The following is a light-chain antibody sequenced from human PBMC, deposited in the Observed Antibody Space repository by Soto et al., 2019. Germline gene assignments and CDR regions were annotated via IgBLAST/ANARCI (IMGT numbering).Light chain of an antibody. CDR1: QSVSGS. V-gene: IGKV3-11*01. J-gene: IGKJ3*01. CDR2: NTS. Sequence: EIVLTQSPATLSLSPGESATLSCRASQSVSGSLAWYQQKPGQPPRLLIYNTSKRAPSIPARFSGSGTGTDFTLTISSLEPEDFGVYYCQQRGTWPLTFGPGTKVCIK. CDR3: QQRGTWPLT.